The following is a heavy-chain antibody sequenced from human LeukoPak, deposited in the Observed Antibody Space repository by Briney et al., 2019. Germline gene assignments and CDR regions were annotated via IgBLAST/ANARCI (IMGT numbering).Heavy chain of an antibody. V-gene: IGHV3-23*01. Sequence: GGSLRLSCAASGFTFSSYAMSWVRQAPGKGLEWVSAISGSGGSTYYADSVKGPFTISRDNSKNTLYLQMNSLRAEDTAVYYCAKCSNDYGDNNWFDPWGQGTLVTVSS. D-gene: IGHD4-17*01. CDR3: AKCSNDYGDNNWFDP. CDR2: ISGSGGST. J-gene: IGHJ5*02. CDR1: GFTFSSYA.